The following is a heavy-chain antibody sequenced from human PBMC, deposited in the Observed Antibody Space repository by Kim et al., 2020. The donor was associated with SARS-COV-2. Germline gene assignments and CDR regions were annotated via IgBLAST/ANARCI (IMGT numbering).Heavy chain of an antibody. Sequence: SETLSLTCTVSGGSITSSSYYWGWIRQPPGKGLEWIGSVDYAGSTYYNPSLKSRVIISVDTSKIQFPLNLSSVTAADTALYYCARQVLRDCSNGVCFMHYYGMDVWGQGTTVTVSS. CDR1: GGSITSSSYY. CDR3: ARQVLRDCSNGVCFMHYYGMDV. J-gene: IGHJ6*02. D-gene: IGHD2-8*01. CDR2: VDYAGST. V-gene: IGHV4-39*01.